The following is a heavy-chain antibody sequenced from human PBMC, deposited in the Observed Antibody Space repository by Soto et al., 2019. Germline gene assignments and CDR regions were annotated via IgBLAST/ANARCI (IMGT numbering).Heavy chain of an antibody. J-gene: IGHJ4*02. CDR2: ISHSGST. D-gene: IGHD4-4*01. CDR3: ASLGTSVTTIDY. Sequence: SETLSLTCAVSGGSISSRNWWNWVRQPPGKGLEWIGEISHSGSTNYNPSLKSRVTISVDMSKMQFSLMLTSVTAADTAVYYCASLGTSVTTIDYWGQGTLVTSPQ. CDR1: GGSISSRNW. V-gene: IGHV4-4*02.